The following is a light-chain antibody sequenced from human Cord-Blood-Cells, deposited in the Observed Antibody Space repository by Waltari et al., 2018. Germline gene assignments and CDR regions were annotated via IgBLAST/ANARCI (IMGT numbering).Light chain of an antibody. CDR1: QSISSY. J-gene: IGKJ2*01. V-gene: IGKV1-39*01. CDR3: QQSYSTPYT. CDR2: AAS. Sequence: IQMTQSQSSLSASVGDRVTITCRARQSISSYLNWYQQKPVKAPKLLIYAASSMQSGVPTRFSRSGSGTDYTRNISSMQPEDFATYDGQQSYSTPYTFGQATKLEIK.